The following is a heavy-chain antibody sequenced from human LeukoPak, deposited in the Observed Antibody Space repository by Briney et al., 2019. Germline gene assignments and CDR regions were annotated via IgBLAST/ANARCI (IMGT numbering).Heavy chain of an antibody. CDR1: GYSFTSYW. V-gene: IGHV5-51*01. J-gene: IGHJ4*02. D-gene: IGHD2-2*01. CDR2: IYPGDSDT. CDR3: ARWFYCSSTSCYPGFDY. Sequence: GESLQISCKGSGYSFTSYWIGWVRQMPGKGLEWMGIIYPGDSDTRYSPSFQGQVTISADKSISTAYLQWSSLKTSDTAMYYCARWFYCSSTSCYPGFDYWGQGTLVTVSS.